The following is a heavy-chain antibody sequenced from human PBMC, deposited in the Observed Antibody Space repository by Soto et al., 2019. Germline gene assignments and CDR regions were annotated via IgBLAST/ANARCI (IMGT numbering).Heavy chain of an antibody. V-gene: IGHV3-11*01. CDR2: ISSSDTK. CDR1: GFTFSDHH. CDR3: ARDKGTH. Sequence: QVQLVESGGGLVQPGGSLRLSCAASGFTFSDHHMSWIRQAPGKGLEWVSDISSSDTKYYADSVKGRFTISRDNAKNSLYLQMNSLRADDTAMYYCARDKGTHWGQGTLVTVSS. J-gene: IGHJ1*01. D-gene: IGHD1-1*01.